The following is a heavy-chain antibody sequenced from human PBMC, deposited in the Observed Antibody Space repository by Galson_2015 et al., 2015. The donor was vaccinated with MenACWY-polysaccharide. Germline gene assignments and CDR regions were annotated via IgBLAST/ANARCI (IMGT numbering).Heavy chain of an antibody. J-gene: IGHJ3*02. CDR1: GFTSSSYA. Sequence: SLRLSCAASGFTSSSYAMTWVRQAPGKGLEWVSGIGGRGDTTYYADSVKGRLTISSDHSKNTLYLQMNSLSAEDTAVYYCAKSYYYDSTAFYLRYAFDIWGQGTMVTVSS. V-gene: IGHV3-23*01. D-gene: IGHD3-22*01. CDR2: IGGRGDTT. CDR3: AKSYYYDSTAFYLRYAFDI.